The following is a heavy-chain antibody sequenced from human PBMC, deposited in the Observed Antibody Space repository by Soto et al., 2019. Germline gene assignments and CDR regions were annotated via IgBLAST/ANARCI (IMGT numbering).Heavy chain of an antibody. D-gene: IGHD3-10*01. CDR1: GFTFSSYA. V-gene: IGHV3-23*01. CDR2: ISGSGGST. CDR3: AKAGPTRTYGSGSYSPPHYGMDV. J-gene: IGHJ6*02. Sequence: GGSLRLSCAASGFTFSSYAMSWVRQAPGKGLEWVSAISGSGGSTYYADSVKGRFTISRDNSKNTLYLQMNSLRAEDTAVYYCAKAGPTRTYGSGSYSPPHYGMDVWGQGTTVTVSS.